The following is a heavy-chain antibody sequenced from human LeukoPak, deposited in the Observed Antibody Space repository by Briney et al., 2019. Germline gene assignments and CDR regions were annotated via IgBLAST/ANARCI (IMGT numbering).Heavy chain of an antibody. V-gene: IGHV4-59*08. D-gene: IGHD3-3*01. CDR3: ARHHYDFWSGYPNWFDP. Sequence: NTSEILSLTCTVSGGSISSYYWSWIRQPPGKGLEWIGSIYHSGSTYYNPSLKSRVTISVDTSKNQFSLKLSSVTAADTAVYYCARHHYDFWSGYPNWFDPWGQGTLVTVSS. CDR1: GGSISSYY. J-gene: IGHJ5*02. CDR2: IYHSGST.